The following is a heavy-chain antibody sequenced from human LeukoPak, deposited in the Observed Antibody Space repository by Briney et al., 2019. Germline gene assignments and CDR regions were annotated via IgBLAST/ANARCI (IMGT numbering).Heavy chain of an antibody. Sequence: GGSLRLSCGASGFTFSDYGMHWVSQAPGKGLEWVALITNDGINKYYVDSVKGRFTISRDNSKNTLYLQMNSLRAEDTAVYYCARVGVPYSSSSPQDYWGQGTLVTVSS. CDR2: ITNDGINK. CDR1: GFTFSDYG. V-gene: IGHV3-30*03. D-gene: IGHD6-6*01. J-gene: IGHJ4*02. CDR3: ARVGVPYSSSSPQDY.